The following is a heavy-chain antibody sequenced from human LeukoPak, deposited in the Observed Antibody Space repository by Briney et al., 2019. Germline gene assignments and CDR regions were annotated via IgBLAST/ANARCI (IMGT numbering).Heavy chain of an antibody. V-gene: IGHV4-59*01. J-gene: IGHJ4*02. CDR1: GGSISSYY. D-gene: IGHD3-10*01. CDR2: IYYSGST. CDR3: ARGGFREFDS. Sequence: SETLSLTCTVSGGSISSYYWSWIRQPPGKGLEWIGHIYYSGSTNYNPSLKSRLTISIDTSKNQFSLRLSSVTAADTAVYYCARGGFREFDSWGQGTLVIVSS.